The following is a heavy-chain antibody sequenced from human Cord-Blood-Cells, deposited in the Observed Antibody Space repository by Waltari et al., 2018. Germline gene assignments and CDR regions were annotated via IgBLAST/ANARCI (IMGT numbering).Heavy chain of an antibody. J-gene: IGHJ4*02. V-gene: IGHV4-39*01. CDR1: GGSISSSSYY. CDR2: IYYSGST. D-gene: IGHD4-4*01. CDR3: ARQFQSSVTTRIVIAFDY. Sequence: QLQLQESGPGLVKPSETMSLTCTVSGGSISSSSYYWGWIRQPPGKGLEWIGSIYYSGSTYYNPSLKSRVTISVDTSKNQFSLKLSSVTAADTAVYYCARQFQSSVTTRIVIAFDYWGQGTLVTVSS.